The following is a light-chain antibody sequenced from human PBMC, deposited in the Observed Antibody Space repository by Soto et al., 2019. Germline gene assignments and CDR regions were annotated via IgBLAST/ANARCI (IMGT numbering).Light chain of an antibody. CDR3: HQHNQLPIT. CDR2: GAS. J-gene: IGKJ5*01. Sequence: ITQSPATEPVSREERTTLWSRASQSVSSNLAWYQQKPGQAPRLLIYGASTRATGIPARFSGSGAGTEFTLTCGSLQSADSAVHYRHQHNQLPITFPQHRRPEIK. V-gene: IGKV3-15*01. CDR1: QSVSSN.